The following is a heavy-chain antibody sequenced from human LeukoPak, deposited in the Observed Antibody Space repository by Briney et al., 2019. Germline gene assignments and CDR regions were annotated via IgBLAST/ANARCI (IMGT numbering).Heavy chain of an antibody. V-gene: IGHV4-39*07. CDR3: ARGVTWRSRFDP. CDR2: INHSGST. J-gene: IGHJ5*02. CDR1: GGSISSGGYY. Sequence: SETLSLTCTVSGGSISSGGYYWSWLRQPPGKGLEWIGEINHSGSTNYNPSLKSRVTISVDTSKNQFSLKLSSVTAADTAVYYCARGVTWRSRFDPWGQGTLVTVSS. D-gene: IGHD1-26*01.